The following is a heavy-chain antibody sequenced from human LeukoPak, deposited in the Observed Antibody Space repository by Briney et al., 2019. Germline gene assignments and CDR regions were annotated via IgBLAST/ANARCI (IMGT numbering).Heavy chain of an antibody. CDR1: GFTFSSYA. D-gene: IGHD6-13*01. J-gene: IGHJ4*02. V-gene: IGHV3-23*01. Sequence: GGSLRLSCAASGFTFSSYAMSWVRQAPGKGLEWVSAISGSGDSTYYGDSVKGRFTISRNNSKNTLYLQINSLRAEDTAVYYCAKTRPLDSSSWSHGDYWGQGTLVTVSS. CDR2: ISGSGDST. CDR3: AKTRPLDSSSWSHGDY.